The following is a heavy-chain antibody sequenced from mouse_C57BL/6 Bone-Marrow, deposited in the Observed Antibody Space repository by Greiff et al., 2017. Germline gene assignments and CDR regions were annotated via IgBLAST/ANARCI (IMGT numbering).Heavy chain of an antibody. CDR2: IDPENGDT. J-gene: IGHJ1*03. Sequence: EVQLQQSGAELVRPGASVKLSCTASGFNIKDDYMHWVKQRPEQGLEWIGWIDPENGDTEYASKFQGEATITADTSSNTAYLQLSSLTSEDTAVYYCTFTTVVATSYWYFDVWGTGTTVTVSS. D-gene: IGHD1-1*01. V-gene: IGHV14-4*01. CDR3: TFTTVVATSYWYFDV. CDR1: GFNIKDDY.